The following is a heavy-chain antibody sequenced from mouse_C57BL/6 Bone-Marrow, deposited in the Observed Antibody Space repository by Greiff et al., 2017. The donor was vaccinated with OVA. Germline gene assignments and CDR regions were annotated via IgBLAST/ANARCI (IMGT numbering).Heavy chain of an antibody. CDR3: TGPYDYGWFAY. CDR2: IRLKSDNYAT. CDR1: GFTFSNYW. J-gene: IGHJ3*01. Sequence: EVKVEESGGGLVQPGGSMKLSCVASGFTFSNYWMNWVRQSPEEGLEWVAQIRLKSDNYATHYAESVKGRFTISRDDSKSSVYLQMNNLRAEDTGIYYCTGPYDYGWFAYWGQGTLVTVSA. V-gene: IGHV6-3*01. D-gene: IGHD2-4*01.